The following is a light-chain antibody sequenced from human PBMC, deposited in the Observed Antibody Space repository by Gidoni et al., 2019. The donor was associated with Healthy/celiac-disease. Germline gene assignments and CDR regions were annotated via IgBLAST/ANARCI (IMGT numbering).Light chain of an antibody. CDR3: SSYTSSSLGV. CDR2: EVR. V-gene: IGLV2-14*01. Sequence: QSALTQPASVSGYPGQSITISCTGTSSEVGGYHYVSWYQQPPGKAPKLMIYEVRNRPSGVSNRFSGSKSGNTASLTISGLQAEDEADYYCSSYTSSSLGVFGGGTKLTVL. CDR1: SSEVGGYHY. J-gene: IGLJ2*01.